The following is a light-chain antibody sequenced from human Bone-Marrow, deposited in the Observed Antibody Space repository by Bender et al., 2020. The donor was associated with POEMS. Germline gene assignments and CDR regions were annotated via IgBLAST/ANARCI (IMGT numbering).Light chain of an antibody. CDR3: SAWDDSLSGWV. Sequence: QSVLTQPPSVSGAPGQRVTISCSGSSSNIGNHGVNWYQQLPGEAPKLLIYYDDLMPPGVSDRFSASKSGTSASLAISELQSEDEALYYCSAWDDSLSGWVFGGGTKLTVL. CDR2: YDD. CDR1: SSNIGNHG. J-gene: IGLJ3*02. V-gene: IGLV1-36*01.